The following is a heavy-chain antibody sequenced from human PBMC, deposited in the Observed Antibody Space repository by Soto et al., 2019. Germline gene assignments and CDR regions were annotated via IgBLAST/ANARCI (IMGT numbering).Heavy chain of an antibody. CDR3: ARRYCSSTSCYGLYNWFDP. J-gene: IGHJ5*02. CDR2: IYYSGST. V-gene: IGHV4-31*03. CDR1: GGSISSGGYY. D-gene: IGHD2-2*01. Sequence: QVQLQESGPGLVKPSQTLSLTCTVSGGSISSGGYYWSWIRQHPGKGLEWIGYIYYSGSTYYNPSLKSRVTISVDTSKNQFSLKLSSVTAADTAVYYCARRYCSSTSCYGLYNWFDPWGQGTLVTVSS.